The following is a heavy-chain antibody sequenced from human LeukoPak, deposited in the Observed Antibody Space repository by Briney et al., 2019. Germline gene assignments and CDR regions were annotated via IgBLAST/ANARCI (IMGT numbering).Heavy chain of an antibody. CDR1: GYSFTSYW. Sequence: GESLKISCKGSGYSFTSYWIGWVRQMPGKGLEWMGIIYPGDSDTRYSPSFQGQVTISADKSISTAYLQWSSLKASDTAMYYCARQVVRGVIRDAFDIWGQGTMVTVSS. CDR2: IYPGDSDT. V-gene: IGHV5-51*01. D-gene: IGHD3-10*01. J-gene: IGHJ3*02. CDR3: ARQVVRGVIRDAFDI.